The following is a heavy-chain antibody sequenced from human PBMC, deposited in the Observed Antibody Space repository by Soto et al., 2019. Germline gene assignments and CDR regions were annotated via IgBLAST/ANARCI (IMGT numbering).Heavy chain of an antibody. CDR3: TTVPYSSGPT. D-gene: IGHD6-25*01. V-gene: IGHV3-15*07. CDR1: RFNFSAAW. J-gene: IGHJ4*02. Sequence: EMQLVQSGGGLVKPGGSLRLSCVASRFNFSAAWLNWVRQIPGKGLEWVGRIKPISEGGTTAYAEAVKGRFTISRHDSKNALHLQMDSLKTEDSAVYYCTTVPYSSGPTRGLGTLVTVSS. CDR2: IKPISEGGTT.